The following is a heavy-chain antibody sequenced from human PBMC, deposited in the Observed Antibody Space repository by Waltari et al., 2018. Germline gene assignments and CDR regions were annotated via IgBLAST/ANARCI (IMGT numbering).Heavy chain of an antibody. CDR2: IQQDGGVA. J-gene: IGHJ4*02. D-gene: IGHD6-13*01. CDR3: TGGAVTGTDF. V-gene: IGHV3-7*03. CDR1: GFSFSIYW. Sequence: EVQLVESGGDLVQPGGSLRLSCAASGFSFSIYWMSWVRQAPGQGLEWVANIQQDGGVAYNVGSVEGRFTISRDDAKNSVYLQMNSLRAEDTAVYYCTGGAVTGTDFWGQGTLVTVSS.